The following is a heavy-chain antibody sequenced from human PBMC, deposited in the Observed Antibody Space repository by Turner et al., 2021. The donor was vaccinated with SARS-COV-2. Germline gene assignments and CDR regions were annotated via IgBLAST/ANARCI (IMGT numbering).Heavy chain of an antibody. D-gene: IGHD6-19*01. CDR2: IYYSGST. Sequence: QVHLQESVPGLVTPSETLSLTCTVSGGSISSYYWSWIRQPPGKGLEWIGYIYYSGSTNYNPSLKSRVTISVDTSKNQFSLKLSSVTAADTAVYYCARQSSGWYLPYFDYWGQGTLVTVSS. J-gene: IGHJ4*02. CDR1: GGSISSYY. CDR3: ARQSSGWYLPYFDY. V-gene: IGHV4-59*08.